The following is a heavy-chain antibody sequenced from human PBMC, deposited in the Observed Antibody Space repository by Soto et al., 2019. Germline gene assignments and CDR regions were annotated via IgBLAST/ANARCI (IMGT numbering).Heavy chain of an antibody. J-gene: IGHJ6*03. Sequence: EVQLLESGGGLVQPGGSLRLSCAASGFTFSSYALNWVRQAPGKGLEWVSVISGSGDNTYYADSVKGRFTISRDNSKNTRYLPMNSLRAEDTAVYYCAKDLGTDDFWSAYYTYYYRDVWGKGTTVTVSS. D-gene: IGHD3-3*01. CDR2: ISGSGDNT. CDR3: AKDLGTDDFWSAYYTYYYRDV. CDR1: GFTFSSYA. V-gene: IGHV3-23*01.